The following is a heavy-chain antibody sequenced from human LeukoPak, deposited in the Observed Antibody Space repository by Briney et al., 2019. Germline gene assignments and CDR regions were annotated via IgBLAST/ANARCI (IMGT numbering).Heavy chain of an antibody. CDR3: ARVPGYCSSTSCLNFDY. V-gene: IGHV1-2*02. CDR1: GYTFTGYY. CDR2: INPNSGGT. Sequence: ASVKVSFKASGYTFTGYYMHWVRQAPGQGLEWMGWINPNSGGTNYEQKCQGRVTMTRDTSISTAYMELSRLRSDDTAVYYCARVPGYCSSTSCLNFDYGGQGTLATVSS. J-gene: IGHJ4*02. D-gene: IGHD2-2*01.